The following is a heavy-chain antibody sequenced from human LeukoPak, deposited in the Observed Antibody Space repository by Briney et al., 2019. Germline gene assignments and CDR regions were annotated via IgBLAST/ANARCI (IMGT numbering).Heavy chain of an antibody. V-gene: IGHV3-23*01. Sequence: GGPLRLSCAASGFTFSCYAMSWVRQAPGKGLEWVSAISGSGGSTYYADSVKGRFTISRDNSKNTLYLQMNSLRAEDTAVYYCAKWGVALYGDYAGGLRYWGQGTLVTVSS. J-gene: IGHJ4*02. CDR1: GFTFSCYA. CDR3: AKWGVALYGDYAGGLRY. CDR2: ISGSGGST. D-gene: IGHD4-17*01.